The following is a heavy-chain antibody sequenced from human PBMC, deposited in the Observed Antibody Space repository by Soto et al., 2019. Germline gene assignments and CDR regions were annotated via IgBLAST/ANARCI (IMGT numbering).Heavy chain of an antibody. J-gene: IGHJ5*02. Sequence: QVQLQESGPGLVRPSQTLSLSCTVSGGSFSNSANHWSWIRQHPGEGLWWIGYIYYSGGTCYGPSLKRRGTMSIDTSTNPLSLRLSSVSAADTAVYYCSKVIRGVPNWIDPWGQGSLITVSS. D-gene: IGHD3-10*01. CDR1: GGSFSNSANH. V-gene: IGHV4-31*03. CDR2: IYYSGGT. CDR3: SKVIRGVPNWIDP.